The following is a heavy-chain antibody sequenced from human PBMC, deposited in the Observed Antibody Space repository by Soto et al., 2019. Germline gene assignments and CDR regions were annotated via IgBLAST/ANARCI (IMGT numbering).Heavy chain of an antibody. V-gene: IGHV4-30-2*01. CDR3: AREIAVAGTGYFDY. Sequence: KSSETLSLTCAVSGGSISSGGYSWSWIRQPPGKGLEWIGYIYHSGSTYYNPSLKSRVTISVDRSKNQFSLKLSSVTAADTAVYYCAREIAVAGTGYFDYWGQGTLVTVSS. J-gene: IGHJ4*02. CDR2: IYHSGST. D-gene: IGHD6-19*01. CDR1: GGSISSGGYS.